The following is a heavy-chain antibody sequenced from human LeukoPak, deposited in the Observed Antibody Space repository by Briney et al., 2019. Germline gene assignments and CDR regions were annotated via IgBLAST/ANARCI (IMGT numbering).Heavy chain of an antibody. Sequence: PSQTLSLTCTVSGGSIGSGGDYWNWIRQYPGKGLEWIGYIYYSGSTYYNPSLKSRLTISVDTSKNQFSLKLNSVTAADTAVYYCARAHTNLISGIDYWGQGTLVTVSS. D-gene: IGHD1-1*01. J-gene: IGHJ4*02. CDR1: GGSIGSGGDY. CDR3: ARAHTNLISGIDY. V-gene: IGHV4-31*03. CDR2: IYYSGST.